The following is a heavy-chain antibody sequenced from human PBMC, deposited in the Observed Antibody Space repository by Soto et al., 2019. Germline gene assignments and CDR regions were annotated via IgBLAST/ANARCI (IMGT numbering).Heavy chain of an antibody. CDR2: IIPILGIA. CDR1: GGTFSSYT. D-gene: IGHD2-2*01. Sequence: QVQLVQSGAEVKKPGSSVKVSCKASGGTFSSYTISWVRQAPGQGLEWMGRIIPILGIANYAQKFQGRVTITADKSTSTASMELSSLRCEDTAVYYCARDLRGDDNVVVPAAMDLYYYYMDVWGKGTTVTVSS. V-gene: IGHV1-69*08. CDR3: ARDLRGDDNVVVPAAMDLYYYYMDV. J-gene: IGHJ6*03.